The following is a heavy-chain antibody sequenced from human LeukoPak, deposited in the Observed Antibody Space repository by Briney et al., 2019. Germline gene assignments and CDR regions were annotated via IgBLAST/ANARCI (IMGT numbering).Heavy chain of an antibody. Sequence: PGGSLRLSCAASGFTFSSYWMHWVRQAPGKGLVRVSRINSDGSSTSYGDSVKGRFSISRENAKNTLYLQMNSLRAEDTAVYYCARDGLLWFGELFYWGQGTLVTVSS. J-gene: IGHJ4*02. CDR3: ARDGLLWFGELFY. V-gene: IGHV3-74*01. CDR1: GFTFSSYW. D-gene: IGHD3-10*01. CDR2: INSDGSST.